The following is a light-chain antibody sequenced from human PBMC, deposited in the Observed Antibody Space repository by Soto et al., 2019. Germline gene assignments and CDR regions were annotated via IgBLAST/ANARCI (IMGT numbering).Light chain of an antibody. V-gene: IGKV3-11*01. CDR1: QDVGKF. CDR2: ETS. CDR3: QQRNNWPLT. J-gene: IGKJ4*01. Sequence: EVVLTQSPDTLSLSPGERATLSCRASQDVGKFLVWYQQKPGLSPSLVIYETSKRATDIPDRFSGSGSGTDCTLTINPLEPEDVGVYYCQQRNNWPLTFGGGTKVELK.